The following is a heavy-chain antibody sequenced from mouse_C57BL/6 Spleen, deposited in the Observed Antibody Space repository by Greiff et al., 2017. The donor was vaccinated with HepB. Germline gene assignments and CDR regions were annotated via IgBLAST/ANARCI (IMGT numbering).Heavy chain of an antibody. D-gene: IGHD1-1*01. Sequence: VQLQQSGAELVKPGASVKLSCKASGYTFTSYWMQWVKQRPGQGLEWIGEIDPSDSYTNYNQKFKGKATLTVDTSSSTAYMQLSSLTSEDSAVYYCARRLTTDGYFDVWGTGTTVTVSS. CDR1: GYTFTSYW. CDR2: IDPSDSYT. V-gene: IGHV1-50*01. J-gene: IGHJ1*03. CDR3: ARRLTTDGYFDV.